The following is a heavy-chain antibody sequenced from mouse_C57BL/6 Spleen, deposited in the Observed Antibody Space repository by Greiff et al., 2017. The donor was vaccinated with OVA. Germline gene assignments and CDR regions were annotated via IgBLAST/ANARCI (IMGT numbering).Heavy chain of an antibody. Sequence: EVTLEESGGGLVQPGGSLKLSCAASGFTFSDYYMYWVRQTPEKRLEWVAYISNGGGSTYYPDTVKGRFTISRDNAKNTLYLQMSRLKSEDTAMYYCARRGDYDAGDYYAMDYWGQGTSVTVSS. CDR3: ARRGDYDAGDYYAMDY. J-gene: IGHJ4*01. CDR2: ISNGGGST. CDR1: GFTFSDYY. D-gene: IGHD2-4*01. V-gene: IGHV5-12*01.